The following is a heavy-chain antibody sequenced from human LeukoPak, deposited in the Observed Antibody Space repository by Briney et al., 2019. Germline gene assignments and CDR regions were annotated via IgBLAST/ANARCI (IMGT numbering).Heavy chain of an antibody. CDR2: IKQDGSEK. D-gene: IGHD6-13*01. Sequence: GGSLRLSCAVSGFTFSNYWMAWVRQAPGKGLEWVANIKQDGSEKYYVDSVKGRFTISRDNAKNSLYLQMNSLRAEDTAVYYCAREGYSPYWGQGTLVTVSS. J-gene: IGHJ4*02. CDR3: AREGYSPY. V-gene: IGHV3-7*01. CDR1: GFTFSNYW.